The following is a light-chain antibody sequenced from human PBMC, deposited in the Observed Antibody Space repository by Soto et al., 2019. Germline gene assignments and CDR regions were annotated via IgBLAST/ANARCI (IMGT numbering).Light chain of an antibody. CDR1: QTVSTY. Sequence: DIQMTQSPSSLSASVGDTVTFTCRASQTVSTYLNWYLLKPGKAPKLLIYGASSLQSRVPSRFSANGSATEFALTISGLRPEDPATFYCQQSYKTPRTFGQGSRLEIK. CDR3: QQSYKTPRT. CDR2: GAS. J-gene: IGKJ2*01. V-gene: IGKV1-39*01.